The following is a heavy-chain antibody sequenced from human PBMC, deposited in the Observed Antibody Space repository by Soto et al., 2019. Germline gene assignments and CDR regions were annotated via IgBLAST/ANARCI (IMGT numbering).Heavy chain of an antibody. V-gene: IGHV3-11*06. CDR1: GFTFSDYY. CDR2: ISFGSSFT. J-gene: IGHJ5*02. CDR3: ARGISRRILNYRDP. Sequence: PGGSLRLSCAASGFTFSDYYMTWLRQAPGKGPECISYISFGSSFTNYADSVEGRFTISRDNAKNTLYLQMNSLRVEDTAVYYGARGISRRILNYRDPWGQGVLVTVSS. D-gene: IGHD2-15*01.